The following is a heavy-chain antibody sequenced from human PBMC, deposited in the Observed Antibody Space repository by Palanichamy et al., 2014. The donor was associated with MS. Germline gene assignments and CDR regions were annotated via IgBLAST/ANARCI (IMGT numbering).Heavy chain of an antibody. CDR3: AREGPPSDRWKNDY. V-gene: IGHV3-30*04. D-gene: IGHD1-1*01. CDR2: ISYDGSNK. CDR1: GFTFNSYA. Sequence: QVQLVESGGGVVQPGRSLRLSCVASGFTFNSYAMHWVRQAPGKGLEWVAVISYDGSNKYYADSVKGRFTISRDNSKNTLYLQMNNLRAEDTAVYYCAREGPPSDRWKNDYCGQGTLVTVSS. J-gene: IGHJ4*02.